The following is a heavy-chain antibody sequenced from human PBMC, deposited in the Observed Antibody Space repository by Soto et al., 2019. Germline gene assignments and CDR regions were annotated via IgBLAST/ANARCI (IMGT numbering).Heavy chain of an antibody. D-gene: IGHD3-3*01. J-gene: IGHJ6*03. CDR1: GDSLIGDQW. CDR2: TYHSGTT. V-gene: IGHV4-4*02. Sequence: SETLSLTCSVSGDSLIGDQWWSWVRQTPGKGLEWIGETYHSGTTNYNPSIKNRVNISIDKSKNQFSLRLSSVTAADTAVYYCARLKAAGYDFWSGLNYYYYMDVWGKGTTVTVSS. CDR3: ARLKAAGYDFWSGLNYYYYMDV.